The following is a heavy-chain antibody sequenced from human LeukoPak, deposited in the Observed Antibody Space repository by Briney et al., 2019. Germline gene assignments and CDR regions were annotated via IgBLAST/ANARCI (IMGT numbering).Heavy chain of an antibody. D-gene: IGHD3-10*01. CDR1: GFTFSSST. J-gene: IGHJ4*02. CDR3: ARDRGYKSFDY. V-gene: IGHV3-21*01. Sequence: GGSLRLSCAASGFTFSSSTMNWVRQAPGKGLEWVSSISSTSTSINYADSVRGRFTISRDNAKNSVYLQMNSLRAEDTAVYYCARDRGYKSFDYWGQGALVTVSS. CDR2: ISSTSTSI.